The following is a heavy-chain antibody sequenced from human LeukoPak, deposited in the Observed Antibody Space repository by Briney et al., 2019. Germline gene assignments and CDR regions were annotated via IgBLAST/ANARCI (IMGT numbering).Heavy chain of an antibody. CDR1: GYTFTGYY. J-gene: IGHJ4*02. CDR2: INPNSGGT. Sequence: ASVKVSCKASGYTFTGYYMHWVRQAPGQGLEWMGWINPNSGGTNYAQKFQGRVTMTRDTSISTAYMELSRLRSDDTAVYYCARDVEITIFGVGDRGYWGQGTLVTVSS. CDR3: ARDVEITIFGVGDRGY. V-gene: IGHV1-2*02. D-gene: IGHD3-3*01.